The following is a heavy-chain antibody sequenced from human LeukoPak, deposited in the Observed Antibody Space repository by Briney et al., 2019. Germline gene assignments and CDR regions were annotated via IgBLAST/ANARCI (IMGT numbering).Heavy chain of an antibody. CDR2: TYYRPKWYN. D-gene: IGHD3-9*01. V-gene: IGHV6-1*01. CDR3: ARVLSGYKENYYYYYYYMDV. CDR1: GDSVSSNSAA. Sequence: SQTLSLTCAISGDSVSSNSAAWNWIRQSPSRGLEWLGRTYYRPKWYNDYAVSVKSRITINPDTSKNQFSLQLNSVTPEDTAVYYCARVLSGYKENYYYYYYYMDVWGKGTTVTVSS. J-gene: IGHJ6*03.